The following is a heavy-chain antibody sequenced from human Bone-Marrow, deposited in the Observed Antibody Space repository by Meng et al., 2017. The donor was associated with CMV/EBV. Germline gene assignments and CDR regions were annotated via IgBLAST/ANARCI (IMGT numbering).Heavy chain of an antibody. V-gene: IGHV1-8*01. J-gene: IGHJ4*02. CDR3: ARGKQYYDFWSGYMY. CDR1: GYTFTSYD. Sequence: ASVKVSCKASGYTFTSYDINWVRQATGQGLEWMGGMNPNSGNTGYAQKFQGRVTMTRNNAMSTAYMELSSLRSEDTAVYYCARGKQYYDFWSGYMYWGQGTLVTVSS. D-gene: IGHD3-3*01. CDR2: MNPNSGNT.